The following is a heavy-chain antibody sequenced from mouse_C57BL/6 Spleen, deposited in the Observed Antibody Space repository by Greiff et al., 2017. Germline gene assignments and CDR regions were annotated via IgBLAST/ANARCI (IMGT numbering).Heavy chain of an antibody. CDR2: INPSNGGT. D-gene: IGHD1-3*01. CDR1: GYTFTSYW. CDR3: ASSGINPAWFAY. Sequence: QVHVKQPGTELVKPGASVKLSCKASGYTFTSYWMHWVKQRPGQGLEWIGNINPSNGGTNYNEKFKSKATLTVDKSSSTAYMQLSSLTSEDSAVYYCASSGINPAWFAYWGQGTLVTVSA. V-gene: IGHV1-53*01. J-gene: IGHJ3*01.